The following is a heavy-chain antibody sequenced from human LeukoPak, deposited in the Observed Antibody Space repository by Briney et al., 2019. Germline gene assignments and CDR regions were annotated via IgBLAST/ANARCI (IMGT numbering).Heavy chain of an antibody. CDR2: IDPNSGGT. V-gene: IGHV1-2*02. D-gene: IGHD2-2*01. CDR3: ARDATGSSRLKWLDP. CDR1: GYTFNGYY. Sequence: ASVKVSCKASGYTFNGYYMHWVRQAPGQGLEWLGWIDPNSGGTNYAQKFQGRVTLISDTSINTAYMELSRLRSDDTAIYYCARDATGSSRLKWLDPWGQGTLVTVSS. J-gene: IGHJ5*02.